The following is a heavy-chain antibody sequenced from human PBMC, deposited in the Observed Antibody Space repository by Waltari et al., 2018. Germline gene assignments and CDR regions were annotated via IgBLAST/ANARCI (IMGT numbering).Heavy chain of an antibody. V-gene: IGHV3-23*04. CDR1: GFTFSSYA. Sequence: EVQLVESGGGLVQPGGPLRLSCAASGFTFSSYAMSWVRQAPGKGLEWVSAISGSGGSTYYADSVKGRFTISRGNSKNTLYLQMNSLRAEDTAVYYCATHPGYYDYIWGSYRHDYWGQGTLVTVSS. CDR3: ATHPGYYDYIWGSYRHDY. CDR2: ISGSGGST. D-gene: IGHD3-16*02. J-gene: IGHJ4*02.